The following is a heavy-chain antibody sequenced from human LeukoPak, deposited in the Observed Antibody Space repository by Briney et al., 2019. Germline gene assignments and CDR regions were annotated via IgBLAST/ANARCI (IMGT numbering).Heavy chain of an antibody. J-gene: IGHJ3*02. Sequence: SETLSLTCTVSGGSISSYYWSWIRQPPGKGLEWIGYIYYSGSTNYNPSLKSRVTISVDTSKNQFSLKLSSVTAADTAVYYCARKSSSGWYGDAFDIWGQRDNGHRLF. V-gene: IGHV4-59*08. CDR2: IYYSGST. CDR1: GGSISSYY. D-gene: IGHD6-19*01. CDR3: ARKSSSGWYGDAFDI.